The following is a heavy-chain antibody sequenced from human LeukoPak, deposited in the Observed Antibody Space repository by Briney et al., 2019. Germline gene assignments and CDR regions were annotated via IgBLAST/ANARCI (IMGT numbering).Heavy chain of an antibody. Sequence: GGSLRLSCAASGFTFSSYSMNWVRQTPGKGLEWVSSISGSSSYIYYADSVKGRFTISRDNAKNSLYLQMNSLRAEDTAVYYCARGDYCSSTSCSPPDYWGQGTLVIVSS. J-gene: IGHJ4*02. V-gene: IGHV3-21*01. CDR1: GFTFSSYS. D-gene: IGHD2-2*01. CDR3: ARGDYCSSTSCSPPDY. CDR2: ISGSSSYI.